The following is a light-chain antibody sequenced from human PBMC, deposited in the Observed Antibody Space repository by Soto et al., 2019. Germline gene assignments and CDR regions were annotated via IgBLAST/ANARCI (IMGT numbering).Light chain of an antibody. J-gene: IGKJ2*01. CDR2: DAS. CDR3: QQRGSWPPI. V-gene: IGKV3-11*01. Sequence: EIVLTQSPATLSLSPGERATLSCRASQSVSSYLAWYQQKPGQAPRLLIYDASKRATGIPARFSGSGSATDFTLTISSLEPEDFAVYYCQQRGSWPPIFGQGTKVAIK. CDR1: QSVSSY.